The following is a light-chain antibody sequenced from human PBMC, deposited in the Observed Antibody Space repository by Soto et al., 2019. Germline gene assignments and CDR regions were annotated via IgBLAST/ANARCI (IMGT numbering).Light chain of an antibody. J-gene: IGKJ1*01. CDR2: AAS. CDR1: QSVSGR. V-gene: IGKV3-15*01. CDR3: QQYADWPRT. Sequence: EIVMTQSPDTLSVSPGERATLSCRASQSVSGRVVWYQQKSGQAPSLLIYAASTRAAGVPARFSGSGSGTEFTLTISSLQSEDFAVYFCQQYADWPRTFGQGTKADIK.